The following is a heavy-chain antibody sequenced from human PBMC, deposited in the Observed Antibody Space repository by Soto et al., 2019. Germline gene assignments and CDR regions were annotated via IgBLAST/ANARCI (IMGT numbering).Heavy chain of an antibody. J-gene: IGHJ6*02. CDR3: AGLAVGTDLYYYYGMDV. CDR2: IDPSDSYT. V-gene: IGHV5-10-1*01. Sequence: GESLKIACKGSGYSFTSYWISWVRQMPGKGLEWMGSIDPSDSYTNYSPSFQGHVTISADKSISTAYLQWSSLKASDTAMYYCAGLAVGTDLYYYYGMDVWGQGTTVTVSS. CDR1: GYSFTSYW.